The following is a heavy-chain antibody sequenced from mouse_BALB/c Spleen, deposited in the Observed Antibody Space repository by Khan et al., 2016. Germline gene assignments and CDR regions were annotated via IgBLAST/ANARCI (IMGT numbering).Heavy chain of an antibody. J-gene: IGHJ2*01. D-gene: IGHD2-3*01. CDR1: GDSITSGY. CDR2: ISYSGST. CDR3: SVYDGYLFDC. V-gene: IGHV3-8*02. Sequence: EVQLQESGPRLVKPSQTLSLTCSVTGDSITSGYWHWIRKFPGNKLEYMGYISYSGSTYYNPSLISRISITRDTSKTQYYLQLNTVTTEDTATYYCSVYDGYLFDCWGQGTTLTVSS.